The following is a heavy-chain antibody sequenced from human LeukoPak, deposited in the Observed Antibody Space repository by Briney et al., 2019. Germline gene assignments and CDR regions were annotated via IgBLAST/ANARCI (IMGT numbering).Heavy chain of an antibody. CDR1: GFTFSTYS. Sequence: GGSLRLSCAASGFTFSTYSMSWIRQAPGKGLEWVSYISSSGSTIYYADSVKGRFTISRDNAKNSLYLQMNSLRAEDTAVYYCARPPPTYGDYSFDYWGQGTLVTVSS. CDR3: ARPPPTYGDYSFDY. V-gene: IGHV3-48*04. D-gene: IGHD4-17*01. J-gene: IGHJ4*02. CDR2: ISSSGSTI.